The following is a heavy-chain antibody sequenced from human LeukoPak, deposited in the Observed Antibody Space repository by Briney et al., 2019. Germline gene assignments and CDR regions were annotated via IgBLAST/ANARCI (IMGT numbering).Heavy chain of an antibody. CDR1: GFTFSSSW. CDR3: VKVRGRARVGYFDY. J-gene: IGHJ4*02. Sequence: GGSLRLSCAASGFTFSSSWIHWVRQAPGKGLVWVSRINEVGRVTDYAETVKVRFSISRANAKNTLYLQMNSLRVEDTAIYYCVKVRGRARVGYFDYWGQGTLVTVSP. CDR2: INEVGRVT. D-gene: IGHD1-26*01. V-gene: IGHV3-74*01.